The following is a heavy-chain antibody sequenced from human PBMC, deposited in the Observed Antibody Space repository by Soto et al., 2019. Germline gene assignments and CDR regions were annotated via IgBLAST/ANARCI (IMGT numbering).Heavy chain of an antibody. CDR3: VRDLDGSGSYYTDY. D-gene: IGHD3-10*01. CDR2: IAAYDDKT. CDR1: GYTFTGYA. Sequence: QVQLVQSGTEVKKPRASVQVSCKGSGYTFTGYAITWVLRAPGQGLAWMGRIAAYDDKTNYAQKLQGKVTMTTDTSTSTAYMELKSLRSDDTAVYYCVRDLDGSGSYYTDYWGQGTLVTVSS. V-gene: IGHV1-18*01. J-gene: IGHJ4*02.